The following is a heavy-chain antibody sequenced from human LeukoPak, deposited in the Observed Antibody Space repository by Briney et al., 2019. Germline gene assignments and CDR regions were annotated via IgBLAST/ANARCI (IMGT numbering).Heavy chain of an antibody. CDR1: GGSISSYY. Sequence: SETLSLTCTVSGGSISSYYGSWIRQPAGKGLEWIGRIYTSGSTNYNPSLKSRVTMSVDTSKNQFSLKLSSVTAADTAVYYCAGSLEWLSPFDYWGQGTLVTVSS. CDR2: IYTSGST. CDR3: AGSLEWLSPFDY. V-gene: IGHV4-4*07. D-gene: IGHD3-3*01. J-gene: IGHJ4*02.